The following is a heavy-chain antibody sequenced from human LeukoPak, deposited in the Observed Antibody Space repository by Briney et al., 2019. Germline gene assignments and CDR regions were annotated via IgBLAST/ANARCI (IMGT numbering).Heavy chain of an antibody. Sequence: QTGGSLRLSCAATGFTFDDYAMHWVRQAPGKGLEWVSGISWNSGSIGYADSVKGRFTISRDNAKNSLYLQMNSLRAEDTALYYCAKELYSSSWQNYYGMDVWGQGTTVTVSS. D-gene: IGHD6-13*01. CDR1: GFTFDDYA. J-gene: IGHJ6*02. V-gene: IGHV3-9*01. CDR3: AKELYSSSWQNYYGMDV. CDR2: ISWNSGSI.